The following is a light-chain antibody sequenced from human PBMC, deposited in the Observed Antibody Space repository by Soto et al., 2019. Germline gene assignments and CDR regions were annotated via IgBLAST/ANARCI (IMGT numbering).Light chain of an antibody. J-gene: IGKJ3*01. V-gene: IGKV1-33*01. CDR3: QQYESLPFT. CDR1: QDISKY. Sequence: DIQMTQSPSSLSASVGDRVTITCQTSQDISKYLNWYQQKPGKAPKLLIYDASNLETGVPSRFSGSGSGTDFTFTISSLQPEDIATYYCQQYESLPFTFGPGTKVDIK. CDR2: DAS.